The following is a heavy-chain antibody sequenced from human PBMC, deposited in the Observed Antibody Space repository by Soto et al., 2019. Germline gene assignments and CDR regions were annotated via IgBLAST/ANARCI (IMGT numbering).Heavy chain of an antibody. CDR1: GYTFTSYY. J-gene: IGHJ4*02. CDR2: INPSGGST. Sequence: AASVKVSCKASGYTFTSYYMHWVRQAPGQGLEWMGIINPSGGSTSYAQKFQGRVTMTRDTSTSTVYMELSSLRSEDTAVYYCARAVGTITIFGVVPPSPEYFDYWGQGTLVTVS. D-gene: IGHD3-3*01. V-gene: IGHV1-46*01. CDR3: ARAVGTITIFGVVPPSPEYFDY.